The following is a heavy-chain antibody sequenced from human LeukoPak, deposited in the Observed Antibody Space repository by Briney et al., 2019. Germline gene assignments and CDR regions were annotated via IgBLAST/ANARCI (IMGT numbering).Heavy chain of an antibody. J-gene: IGHJ6*02. CDR1: GGSISSYY. D-gene: IGHD2-15*01. CDR2: IYYSGSGST. V-gene: IGHV4-59*08. Sequence: SETLSLTCTVSGGSISSYYWTWSRQPPGKGLEWIGYIYYSGSGSTNYNPTLKSRVTISVDTSKNQFSLKLSSVTAADTAVYYCASRPYCSGGSCYPYHYYYGMDVWGQGTTVTVSS. CDR3: ASRPYCSGGSCYPYHYYYGMDV.